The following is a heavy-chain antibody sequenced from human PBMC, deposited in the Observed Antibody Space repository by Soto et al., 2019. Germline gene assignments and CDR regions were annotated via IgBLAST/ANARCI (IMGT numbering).Heavy chain of an antibody. CDR2: IWYDGSNK. Sequence: GGSLRLSCAASGFTFSSYGMHWVRQAPGKGLEWVAVIWYDGSNKYYADSVKGRFTISRDNSKNTLYLQMNSLRAEDTAVYYCARLLWFGEQSMDVWGQGTTVTVSS. CDR3: ARLLWFGEQSMDV. J-gene: IGHJ6*02. D-gene: IGHD3-10*01. CDR1: GFTFSSYG. V-gene: IGHV3-33*01.